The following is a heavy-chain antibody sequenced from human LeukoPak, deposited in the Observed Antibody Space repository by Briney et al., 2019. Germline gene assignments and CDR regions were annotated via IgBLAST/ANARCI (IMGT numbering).Heavy chain of an antibody. CDR2: IYYSGST. Sequence: PSETLSLTCTVSGGSISSGDYCWSWIRQPPGKGLEWIGYIYYSGSTYYNPSLKSRVTISVDTSKNQFSLKLSSVTAADTAVYYCAREVAAAGTAYDYWGQGTLVTVSS. J-gene: IGHJ4*02. CDR3: AREVAAAGTAYDY. V-gene: IGHV4-30-4*01. D-gene: IGHD6-13*01. CDR1: GGSISSGDYC.